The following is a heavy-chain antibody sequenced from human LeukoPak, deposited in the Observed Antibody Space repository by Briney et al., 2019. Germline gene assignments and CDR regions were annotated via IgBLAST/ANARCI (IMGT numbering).Heavy chain of an antibody. CDR2: IFYSGST. CDR3: ARGAPTVTTFFDY. CDR1: GGSISSGGYY. V-gene: IGHV4-31*03. J-gene: IGHJ4*02. Sequence: SETLSLTCTVSGGSISSGGYYWSWIRQHPGKGLEFIGYIFYSGSTHYSPSLKSRVTISVDTSKNHFSLNLSSVTAADTAVYYCARGAPTVTTFFDYWGQGTLVTVSS. D-gene: IGHD4-17*01.